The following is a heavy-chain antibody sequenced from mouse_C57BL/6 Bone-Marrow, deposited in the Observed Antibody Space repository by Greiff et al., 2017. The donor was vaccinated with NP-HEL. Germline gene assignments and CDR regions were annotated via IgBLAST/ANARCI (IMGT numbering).Heavy chain of an antibody. J-gene: IGHJ1*03. CDR2: IWGDGST. Sequence: VKLMESGPGLVAPSQSLSITCTVSGFSLTSYGVSWVRQPPGTGLEWLGVIWGDGSTNYHSALLSKMSISKDNSKSQVFLKLNSLQTDDTATYYCAYYCYSKGYFDVWGTGTTVTVSS. CDR3: AYYCYSKGYFDV. D-gene: IGHD1-2*01. CDR1: GFSLTSYG. V-gene: IGHV2-3*01.